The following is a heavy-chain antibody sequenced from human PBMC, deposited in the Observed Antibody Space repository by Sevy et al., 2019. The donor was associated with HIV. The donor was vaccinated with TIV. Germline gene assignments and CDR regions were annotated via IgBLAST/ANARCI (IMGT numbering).Heavy chain of an antibody. V-gene: IGHV3-7*01. CDR1: GFTFSTYW. Sequence: GGSLRLSCAASGFTFSTYWMSWVRQAPGKGLQWVANIKHDGTEKYYVDSVKGRFTISRDNAKNSLYLQMNILRAEDTAVYYCARYNRYDSGRIITPGFHPWGQRTLVTVSS. CDR2: IKHDGTEK. CDR3: ARYNRYDSGRIITPGFHP. J-gene: IGHJ5*02. D-gene: IGHD3-16*01.